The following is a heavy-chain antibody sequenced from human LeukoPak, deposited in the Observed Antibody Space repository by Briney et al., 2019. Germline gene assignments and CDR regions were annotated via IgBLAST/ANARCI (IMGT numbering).Heavy chain of an antibody. CDR1: GGSFSGYY. CDR3: ARLMTTVVSNWFDP. Sequence: SETLSLTCAVYGGSFSGYYWSWIRQPPGKGLEWIGEINHSGSTYYNPSLKSRVTISVDTSKNQFSLKLSSVTAADTAVYYCARLMTTVVSNWFDPWGQGALVTVSS. V-gene: IGHV4-34*01. CDR2: INHSGST. J-gene: IGHJ5*02. D-gene: IGHD4-11*01.